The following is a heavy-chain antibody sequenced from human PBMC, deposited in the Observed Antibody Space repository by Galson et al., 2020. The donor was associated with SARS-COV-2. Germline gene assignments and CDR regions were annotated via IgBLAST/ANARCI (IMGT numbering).Heavy chain of an antibody. V-gene: IGHV4-31*03. J-gene: IGHJ5*02. CDR2: IYYSGST. D-gene: IGHD2-15*01. CDR3: ARDVLTVGYCSGGSCYNWFDP. CDR1: GGSISSGGYY. Sequence: ASETLSLTCTVSGGSISSGGYYWSWIRQHPGKGLEWIGYIYYSGSTYYNPSFKSRVTISVDTSKNQFSLKLSSVTAADTAVYYCARDVLTVGYCSGGSCYNWFDPWGQGTLVTVSS.